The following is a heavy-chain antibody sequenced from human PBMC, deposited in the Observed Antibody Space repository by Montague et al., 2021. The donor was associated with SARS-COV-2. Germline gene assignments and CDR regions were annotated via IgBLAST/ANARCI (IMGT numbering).Heavy chain of an antibody. Sequence: SETLSLTCTVSGGSISSSSYYWGWIRQPPGKGLEWIGSIYYSGSTYYNPSLKSRVTISVDTSKNRFSLKLSSVTAADTAVYYCARHGKTSIAMIVVVIGYFDYWGQGTLVTASS. V-gene: IGHV4-39*01. CDR3: ARHGKTSIAMIVVVIGYFDY. CDR1: GGSISSSSYY. D-gene: IGHD3-22*01. CDR2: IYYSGST. J-gene: IGHJ4*02.